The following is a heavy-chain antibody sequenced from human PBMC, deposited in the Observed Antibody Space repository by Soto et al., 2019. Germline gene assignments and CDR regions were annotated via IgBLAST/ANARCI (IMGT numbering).Heavy chain of an antibody. J-gene: IGHJ3*02. D-gene: IGHD3-22*01. CDR3: ARDFGDNYYDSSGTDDAFDI. CDR2: IIPIFGTA. CDR1: GGTFSSYA. V-gene: IGHV1-69*06. Sequence: SVKVSCKASGGTFSSYAISWVRQAPGQGLEWMGGIIPIFGTANYAQKFQGRVTITADKSTSTAYMELSGLRSEDTAVYYCARDFGDNYYDSSGTDDAFDIWGQGTMVTVSS.